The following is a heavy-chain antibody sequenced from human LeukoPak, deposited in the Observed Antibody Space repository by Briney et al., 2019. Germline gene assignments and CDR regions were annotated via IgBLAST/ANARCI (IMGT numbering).Heavy chain of an antibody. CDR1: GYTFSSYY. Sequence: GASVKVSCKASGYTFSSYYMHWVRQAPGQGLEWMGIINPSGGTTSYAQKFQGRLTMTRDTSTSTVFMELSSLGSEDTAVYYCARGPPGRVYDSSKRGLFDPWGQGTLVTVSS. CDR3: ARGPPGRVYDSSKRGLFDP. J-gene: IGHJ5*02. D-gene: IGHD3-22*01. V-gene: IGHV1-46*01. CDR2: INPSGGTT.